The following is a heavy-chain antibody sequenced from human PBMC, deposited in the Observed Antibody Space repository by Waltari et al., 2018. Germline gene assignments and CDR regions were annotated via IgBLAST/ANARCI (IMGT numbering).Heavy chain of an antibody. V-gene: IGHV3-30-3*01. CDR2: ISYDGSNK. CDR3: ASCVEGCYYY. J-gene: IGHJ4*02. Sequence: QVQLVESGGGVVQPGRSLRLSCAASGFTFSSYAMHGVRQAPGKGLEWVAVISYDGSNKYYADSVKGRFTISRDNSKNTLYLQMNSLRAEDTAVYYCASCVEGCYYYWGQGTLVTVSS. CDR1: GFTFSSYA. D-gene: IGHD2-2*01.